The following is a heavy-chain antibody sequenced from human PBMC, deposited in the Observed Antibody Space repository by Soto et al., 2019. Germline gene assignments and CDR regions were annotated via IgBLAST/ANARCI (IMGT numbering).Heavy chain of an antibody. CDR1: GFSLSTSGVG. CDR3: AHKGPEDWPLDY. J-gene: IGHJ4*02. V-gene: IGHV2-5*02. CDR2: IYWDDSK. D-gene: IGHD3-9*01. Sequence: QITLKESGPTLVRPTQTLTLTCAFSGFSLSTSGVGVAWTRQPPGKALECLAVIYWDDSKHYSPSLRSRLTITKDTSKNQVVLTMTNMDPMDTGTYYCAHKGPEDWPLDYWGQGTLVTVSS.